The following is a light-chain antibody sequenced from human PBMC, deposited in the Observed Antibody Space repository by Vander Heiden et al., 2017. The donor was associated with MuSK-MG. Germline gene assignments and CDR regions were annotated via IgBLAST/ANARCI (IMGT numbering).Light chain of an antibody. J-gene: IGKJ2*01. Sequence: DIVMTQSPESLAVSLGERATIKCKSSKSVLYSSNNKNYITWYQQKAGQPPKLLIYWASIRESGVPDRFSGSGSGTDFTLTISSLQAEDVALYYCQQDDSTPRTFGQGTKLXIK. CDR2: WAS. V-gene: IGKV4-1*01. CDR1: KSVLYSSNNKNY. CDR3: QQDDSTPRT.